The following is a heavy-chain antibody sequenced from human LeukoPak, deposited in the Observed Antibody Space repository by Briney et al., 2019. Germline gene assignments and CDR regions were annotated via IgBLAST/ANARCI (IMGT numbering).Heavy chain of an antibody. CDR2: ISSSSSYM. Sequence: GGSLRLSCAAPGFTFSSYSMNWVRQAPGKGLEWVSSISSSSSYMYYADSVKGRFTISRDNAKNSLYLQLNSLRDEDTAVYYCARDQVQAGTYYYYYMGVWGKGATVTVSS. V-gene: IGHV3-21*01. CDR3: ARDQVQAGTYYYYYMGV. D-gene: IGHD4/OR15-4a*01. CDR1: GFTFSSYS. J-gene: IGHJ6*03.